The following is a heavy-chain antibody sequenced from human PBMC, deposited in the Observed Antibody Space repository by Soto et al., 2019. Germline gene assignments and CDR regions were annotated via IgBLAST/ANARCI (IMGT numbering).Heavy chain of an antibody. J-gene: IGHJ4*02. CDR1: GYTFTSYG. CDR3: AASQQFDY. Sequence: QVQLVQSGAEVKKPGASVKVSCKASGYTFTSYGINWVRQAPGQGLEWMGWINTYDGNTNHAQKFQGRVTXTTDTSTSTAYMELRSLSSDDTAVYYCAASQQFDYWGQGTLVTVSS. CDR2: INTYDGNT. D-gene: IGHD6-13*01. V-gene: IGHV1-18*01.